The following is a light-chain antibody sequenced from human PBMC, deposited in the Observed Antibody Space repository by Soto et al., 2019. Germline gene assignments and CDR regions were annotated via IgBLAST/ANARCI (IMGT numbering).Light chain of an antibody. V-gene: IGKV1-5*03. Sequence: DIQMTQSPSTLSASVGDRVTITCRASQSISIWLAWYQQKPGKAPKLLIYKASSLESGVPSRFSGSGAGTEFTLTISRLQPDDFATYYCQQYHSSLWTCGQGTKVEIK. CDR2: KAS. CDR3: QQYHSSLWT. CDR1: QSISIW. J-gene: IGKJ1*01.